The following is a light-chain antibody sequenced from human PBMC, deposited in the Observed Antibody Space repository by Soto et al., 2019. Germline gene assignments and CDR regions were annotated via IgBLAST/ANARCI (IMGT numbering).Light chain of an antibody. V-gene: IGKV1-27*01. CDR2: AAS. CDR3: QKYNSALPLT. Sequence: DIQMTQSPSSLSASVGDRVTITCRASQGISNYLAWYQQKPGKVPKLLIYAASTLQSGVPSRFSGSGSGTDFTLTISSLQHEDVATYYCQKYNSALPLTFGGGTKVEIK. J-gene: IGKJ4*01. CDR1: QGISNY.